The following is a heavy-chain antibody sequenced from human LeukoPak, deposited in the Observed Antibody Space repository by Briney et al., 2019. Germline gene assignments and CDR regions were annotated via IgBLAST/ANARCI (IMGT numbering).Heavy chain of an antibody. J-gene: IGHJ4*02. Sequence: GESLKISCKGSGHSFTSYWIGWVRQMPGKGLEWMGIIYPGGSDTRYSPSFQGQVTISADKSISTAYLQWSSLKASDTAMYYCARQGKITMVRGGDYYFDYWGQGTLVTVSS. V-gene: IGHV5-51*01. CDR3: ARQGKITMVRGGDYYFDY. D-gene: IGHD3-10*01. CDR1: GHSFTSYW. CDR2: IYPGGSDT.